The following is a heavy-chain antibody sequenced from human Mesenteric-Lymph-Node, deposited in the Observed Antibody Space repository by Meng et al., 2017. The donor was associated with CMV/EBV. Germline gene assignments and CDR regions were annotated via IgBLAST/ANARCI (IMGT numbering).Heavy chain of an antibody. CDR3: ARVEPWQWPLDI. J-gene: IGHJ3*02. D-gene: IGHD6-19*01. V-gene: IGHV1-69*10. CDR1: GYTFTGYY. CDR2: IIPILGIA. Sequence: SVKVSCKASGYTFTGYYMHWVRQAPGQGLEWMGGIIPILGIANYAQKFQGRVTITADKSTSTAYMELSSLRSEDTAVYYCARVEPWQWPLDIWGQGTMVTVSS.